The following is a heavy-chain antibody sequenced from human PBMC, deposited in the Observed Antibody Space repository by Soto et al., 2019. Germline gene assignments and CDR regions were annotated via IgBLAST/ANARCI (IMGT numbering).Heavy chain of an antibody. J-gene: IGHJ6*02. D-gene: IGHD2-8*02. V-gene: IGHV1-69*12. Sequence: QVQLVQSGAEVKKPASSVKVSCKASGGTFSSYAISWVRQAPGQGLEWMGGIIPIFGTADYAQKFQGRVTITADESTSTAYTELSSLRSEDTAVYYCATHWTGVPRYYYGMDVWGHGTTVTVSS. CDR1: GGTFSSYA. CDR3: ATHWTGVPRYYYGMDV. CDR2: IIPIFGTA.